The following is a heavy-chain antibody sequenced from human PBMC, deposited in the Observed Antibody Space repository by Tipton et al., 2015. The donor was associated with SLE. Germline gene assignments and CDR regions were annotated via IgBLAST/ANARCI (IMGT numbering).Heavy chain of an antibody. J-gene: IGHJ5*02. D-gene: IGHD6-13*01. Sequence: TLSLTCTVSGGSISSYYWSWIRQPPEKRLEWIGYIYYSGSTNYSGSPNYNPSLKSRITISVDTSKNQFSLKLSSVTAADTAVYYCARAQRLVRWLDPWGQGTLVTVSS. CDR1: GGSISSYY. CDR2: IYYSGST. CDR3: ARAQRLVRWLDP. V-gene: IGHV4-59*12.